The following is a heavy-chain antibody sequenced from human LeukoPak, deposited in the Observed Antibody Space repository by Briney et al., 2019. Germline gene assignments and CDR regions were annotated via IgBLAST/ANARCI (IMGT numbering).Heavy chain of an antibody. CDR1: GFTVSSNY. CDR3: ARDADYGDLADY. J-gene: IGHJ4*02. D-gene: IGHD4-17*01. CDR2: ICSGGST. V-gene: IGHV3-53*01. Sequence: PGGSLRLSCAASGFTVSSNYMSWVRQAPGKGLEWVSVICSGGSTYYADSVKGRFTISRDNSKNTLYLQMNRLRAEDTAVYYCARDADYGDLADYWGQGTLVTVSS.